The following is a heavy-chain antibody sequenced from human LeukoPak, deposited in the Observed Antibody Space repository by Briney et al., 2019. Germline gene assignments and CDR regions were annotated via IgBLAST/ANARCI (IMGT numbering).Heavy chain of an antibody. V-gene: IGHV3-23*01. D-gene: IGHD5-12*01. CDR1: GFTFSSYG. CDR2: ISGSDGAT. CDR3: AKDSPVATF. Sequence: PGGSLRLSCAASGFTFSSYGMSWVRQAPGKGLEWVSSISGSDGATYYAESVKGRFTIPRDNSKNTLYLQMNSLRAEDTAVYYCAKDSPVATFWGQGTLVTVSS. J-gene: IGHJ4*02.